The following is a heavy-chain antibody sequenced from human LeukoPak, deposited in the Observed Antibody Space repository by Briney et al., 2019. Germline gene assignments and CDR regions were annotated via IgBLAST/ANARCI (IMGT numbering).Heavy chain of an antibody. J-gene: IGHJ4*02. Sequence: GGSLRLSCAASGFTFSDYYMSWVRQAPGKGLEWVSYISSSSSYTNYADSVKGRFTISRDNAKNSLYLQMNSLRAEDTAVCYCARERGYSSSWYRLDYWGQGTLVTVSS. CDR3: ARERGYSSSWYRLDY. CDR2: ISSSSSYT. V-gene: IGHV3-11*06. CDR1: GFTFSDYY. D-gene: IGHD6-13*01.